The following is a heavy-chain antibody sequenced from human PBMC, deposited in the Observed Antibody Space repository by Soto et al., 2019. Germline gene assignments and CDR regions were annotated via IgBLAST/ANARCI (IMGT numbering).Heavy chain of an antibody. CDR2: IIPIFGTA. V-gene: IGHV1-69*01. CDR3: ASGLGYCSGGSCYPVGYYYYGMDV. D-gene: IGHD2-15*01. Sequence: QVQLVQSGAEVKKPGSSVKVSCKASGGTFSSYAISWVRQAPGQGLEWMGGIIPIFGTANYAQKFQGRVTITADESTSTAYMELSSLISEDTAVYYCASGLGYCSGGSCYPVGYYYYGMDVWGQGTTVTVSS. J-gene: IGHJ6*02. CDR1: GGTFSSYA.